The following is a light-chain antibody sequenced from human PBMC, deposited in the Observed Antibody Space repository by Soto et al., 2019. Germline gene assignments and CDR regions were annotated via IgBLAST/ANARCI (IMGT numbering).Light chain of an antibody. Sequence: QSVVTQPPSASGTPGQRVTISCSGSRSNIGSNTVNWYQQLPGTAPKLLIYSNNRRPSGVPDRFSGSKSGTSASLAISGLQSEDEADYYCVAWDDSLNGRVFGGGTKLTVL. V-gene: IGLV1-44*01. CDR3: VAWDDSLNGRV. CDR1: RSNIGSNT. CDR2: SNN. J-gene: IGLJ2*01.